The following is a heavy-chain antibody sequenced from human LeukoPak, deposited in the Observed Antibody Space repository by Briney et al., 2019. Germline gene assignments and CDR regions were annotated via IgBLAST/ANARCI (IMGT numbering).Heavy chain of an antibody. CDR2: IYYSGST. V-gene: IGHV4-59*08. J-gene: IGHJ4*02. Sequence: SETLSLTCTVSGGSISSYYWSWIRQSPGKGLEWIGYIYYSGSTNYNPSLKSRVTISVDTSKNQFSLKLSSVTAADTAVYYCARGSHYPDFDYWGQGTLVTVSS. CDR3: ARGSHYPDFDY. CDR1: GGSISSYY. D-gene: IGHD1-26*01.